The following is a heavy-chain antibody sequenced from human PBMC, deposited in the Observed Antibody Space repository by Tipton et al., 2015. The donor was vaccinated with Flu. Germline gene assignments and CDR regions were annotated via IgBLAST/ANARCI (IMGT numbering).Heavy chain of an antibody. CDR2: VLPTSTDTTLYSPSSDT. CDR1: GYTFSTEW. V-gene: IGHV5-51*03. Sequence: VQLVQSGAEVKKPGESLKISCKGSGYTFSTEWIGWVRQMPGTGREWMGIVLPTSTDTTLYSPSSDTTYSPSFRGRVTISADKSISTAYLQWTSLKASDTAMYYCVRVRVTYGILTSFLFDYWGQGTQVTVSS. D-gene: IGHD1-1*01. CDR3: VRVRVTYGILTSFLFDY. J-gene: IGHJ4*02.